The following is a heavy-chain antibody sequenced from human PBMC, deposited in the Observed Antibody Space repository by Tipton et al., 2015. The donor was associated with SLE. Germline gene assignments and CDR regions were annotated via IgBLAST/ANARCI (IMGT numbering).Heavy chain of an antibody. V-gene: IGHV4-30-4*01. D-gene: IGHD2-21*01. Sequence: TLSLTCTVSGGSISSGDYYWSWIRQPPGKGLEWIGYIYYSGSTYYNPSLKSRVTISVDTSKNQFSLKLRSVTAADTAVYYCARDSPPLFHQFGAYDIWGQGTMVTVSS. J-gene: IGHJ3*02. CDR2: IYYSGST. CDR1: GGSISSGDYY. CDR3: ARDSPPLFHQFGAYDI.